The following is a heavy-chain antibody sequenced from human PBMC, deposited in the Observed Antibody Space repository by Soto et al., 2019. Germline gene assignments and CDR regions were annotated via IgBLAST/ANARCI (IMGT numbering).Heavy chain of an antibody. Sequence: QLQLQESGSGLVKPSQTLSLTCAVSGASIYNGGYSWSWIRQPPGKGLEWIGYIYHSGSTNYNPSLKSRVTISVDTSKNQFSLKLSSVTAADTAVYYCARADSGPAAIRRNYYYGMDVWGQGTTVTVSS. CDR3: ARADSGPAAIRRNYYYGMDV. V-gene: IGHV4-30-2*01. J-gene: IGHJ6*02. CDR1: GASIYNGGYS. D-gene: IGHD2-2*02. CDR2: IYHSGST.